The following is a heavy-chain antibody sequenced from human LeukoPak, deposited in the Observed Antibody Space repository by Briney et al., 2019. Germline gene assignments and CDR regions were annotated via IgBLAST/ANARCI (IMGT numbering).Heavy chain of an antibody. D-gene: IGHD6-19*01. V-gene: IGHV4-59*01. CDR3: AREGQWLPGFDY. CDR2: IYYSGST. Sequence: SETLSLTCTVSGGSISSYYWSWIRQPPGKGLEWIGYIYYSGSTNYNPFLKSRVTISVDTSKNQFSLKLSSVIAADTAVYYCAREGQWLPGFDYWGQGTLVTVSS. J-gene: IGHJ4*02. CDR1: GGSISSYY.